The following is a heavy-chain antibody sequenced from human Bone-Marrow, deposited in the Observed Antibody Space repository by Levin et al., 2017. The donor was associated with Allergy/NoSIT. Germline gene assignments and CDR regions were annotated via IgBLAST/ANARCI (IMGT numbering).Heavy chain of an antibody. J-gene: IGHJ4*02. V-gene: IGHV1-46*01. CDR3: ARDYVPLGSLGPSLYCSSTSCYGGNDY. D-gene: IGHD2-2*01. Sequence: ASVKVSCKASGYTFTSYYMHWVRQAPGQGLEWMGIINPSGGSTSYAQKFQGRVTMTRDTSTSTVYMELSSLRSEDTAVYYCARDYVPLGSLGPSLYCSSTSCYGGNDYWGQGTLVTVSS. CDR1: GYTFTSYY. CDR2: INPSGGST.